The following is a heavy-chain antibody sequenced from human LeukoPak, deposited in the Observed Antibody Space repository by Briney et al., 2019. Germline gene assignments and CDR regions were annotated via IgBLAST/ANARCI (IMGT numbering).Heavy chain of an antibody. CDR2: ISSSSPII. V-gene: IGHV3-48*01. CDR3: ARDYGAYFDY. Sequence: PGGSLRLSCAASGFTFSSYSMNWVRQAPGKGLEWVSYISSSSPIIYYADSVKGRFTISRDNAKNSLYLQMNSLRAEDTAVYYCARDYGAYFDYWGQGTLVTVSS. J-gene: IGHJ4*02. CDR1: GFTFSSYS. D-gene: IGHD4-17*01.